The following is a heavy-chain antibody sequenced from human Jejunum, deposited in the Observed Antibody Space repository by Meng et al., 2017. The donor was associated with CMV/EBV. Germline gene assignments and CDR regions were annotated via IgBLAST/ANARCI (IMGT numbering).Heavy chain of an antibody. Sequence: SVKSVSYYWRWIRQPPGKALEWIGYIHYGGSTNYNPSLKSRVTISVDTSKNRFSLRLTSVTAADTAVYYCARDLMTTITTGWFDPWGQGTLVTVSS. J-gene: IGHJ5*02. V-gene: IGHV4-61*01. CDR1: SVKSVSYY. CDR2: IHYGGST. CDR3: ARDLMTTITTGWFDP. D-gene: IGHD4-11*01.